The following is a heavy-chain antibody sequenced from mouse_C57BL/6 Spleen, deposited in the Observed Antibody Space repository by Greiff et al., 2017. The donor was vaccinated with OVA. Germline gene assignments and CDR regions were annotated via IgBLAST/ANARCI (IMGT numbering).Heavy chain of an antibody. D-gene: IGHD1-1*01. J-gene: IGHJ2*01. Sequence: VQLQQPGAELVMPGASVKLSCKASGYTFTSYWMHWVKQRPGQGLEWIGEIDPSDSYTNYNQKFKGKSTLTVDKSSSTAYMQLSSLTSEDSAVYYYARSGYYGSSPYYFDYWGQGTTLTVSS. CDR2: IDPSDSYT. CDR3: ARSGYYGSSPYYFDY. CDR1: GYTFTSYW. V-gene: IGHV1-69*01.